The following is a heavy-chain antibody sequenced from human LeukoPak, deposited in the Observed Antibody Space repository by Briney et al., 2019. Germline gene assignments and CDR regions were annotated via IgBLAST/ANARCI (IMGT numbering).Heavy chain of an antibody. CDR3: ARQRDGYNVVLFDY. Sequence: PGGSLRLSCAASGFTFSSYSMNWVRQAPGKGLEWVSSISSSSSTIYYADSVKGRFTISRDNAKNSLYLQMNSLRDEDTAVYYCARQRDGYNVVLFDYWGQGTLVTVSS. V-gene: IGHV3-48*02. CDR1: GFTFSSYS. CDR2: ISSSSSTI. J-gene: IGHJ4*02. D-gene: IGHD5-24*01.